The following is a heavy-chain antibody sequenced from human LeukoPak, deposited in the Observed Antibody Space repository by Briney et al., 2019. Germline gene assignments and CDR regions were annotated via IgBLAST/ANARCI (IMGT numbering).Heavy chain of an antibody. CDR1: GFTFGDYA. D-gene: IGHD5-12*01. J-gene: IGHJ4*02. CDR2: IRSKAYGGTP. CDR3: SRSGGGYDYVDY. Sequence: GGSLRLSCTASGFTFGDYAMNWIRQAPGKGLEWVCFIRSKAYGGTPEYAASVKGRFSISRDDSKSIAYLQMNSLKTEDTAVYYCSRSGGGYDYVDYWGQGTLVTVS. V-gene: IGHV3-49*03.